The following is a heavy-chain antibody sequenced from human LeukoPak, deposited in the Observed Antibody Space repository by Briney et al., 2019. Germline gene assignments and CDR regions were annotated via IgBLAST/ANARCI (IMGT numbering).Heavy chain of an antibody. Sequence: SETLSLTCAVFGGSFSGYYLSWIRQPPGKGLEWIGEINPGGSTDYNPSLKSRVTISMDTYKNQFSLNLTSVSAADTAVYYCARYAAGYYYFYMDVWGKGTSVTVSS. CDR3: ARYAAGYYYFYMDV. CDR1: GGSFSGYY. J-gene: IGHJ6*03. V-gene: IGHV4-34*01. D-gene: IGHD2-15*01. CDR2: INPGGST.